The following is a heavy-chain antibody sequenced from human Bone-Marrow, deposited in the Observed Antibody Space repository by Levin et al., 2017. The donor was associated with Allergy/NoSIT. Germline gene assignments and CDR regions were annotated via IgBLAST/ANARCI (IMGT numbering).Heavy chain of an antibody. Sequence: ASVKVSCKASGYTFTDYFIHWVRLAPGQGLEWMGWINPNSGDTDSSQNFQGTVTMPRDTSISTAYMELTSLTSNDTALYYCAIISCAAFVIWGQGTVVTVSS. CDR1: GYTFTDYF. J-gene: IGHJ3*02. V-gene: IGHV1-2*02. D-gene: IGHD2-15*01. CDR2: INPNSGDT. CDR3: AIISCAAFVI.